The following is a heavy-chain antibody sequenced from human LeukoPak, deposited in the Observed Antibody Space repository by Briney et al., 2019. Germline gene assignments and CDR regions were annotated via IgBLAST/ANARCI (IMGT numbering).Heavy chain of an antibody. CDR2: LYPGDSDT. CDR1: GYSFTSYC. CDR3: ARPQETGGDAFDI. Sequence: GESLKISCKGSGYSFTSYCIGWVRQMPGKGLEWMGILYPGDSDTRYSPSFQGQVTIAADTSISTAYLQWSSLKASDTAMYYCARPQETGGDAFDIWGQGTMVTVSS. D-gene: IGHD7-27*01. J-gene: IGHJ3*02. V-gene: IGHV5-51*01.